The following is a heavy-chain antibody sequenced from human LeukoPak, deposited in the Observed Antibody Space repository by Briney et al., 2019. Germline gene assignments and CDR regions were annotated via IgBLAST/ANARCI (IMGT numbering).Heavy chain of an antibody. CDR3: AREARGRNGYYYDY. CDR2: ISYSGST. Sequence: SETLSLTCAVSGCSISSYHWSWIRQPPGKALEWIGDISYSGSTNHNPTLKSRATISSDTSKNQFSLILTSLTAADTAVYYCAREARGRNGYYYDYWGQGTLVTVSS. CDR1: GCSISSYH. J-gene: IGHJ4*02. V-gene: IGHV4-59*01. D-gene: IGHD3-22*01.